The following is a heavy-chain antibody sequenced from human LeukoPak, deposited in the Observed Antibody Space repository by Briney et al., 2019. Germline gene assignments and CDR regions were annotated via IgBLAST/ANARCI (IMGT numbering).Heavy chain of an antibody. CDR2: IRYDGSNK. CDR3: AKSSDYYDSRGGACDI. V-gene: IGHV3-30*02. D-gene: IGHD3-22*01. J-gene: IGHJ3*02. Sequence: GGSLRLSCAASGFTFSSYGMHWVRQAPGKGLEWVAFIRYDGSNKYYADSVKGRFTISRDNSKNTLYLQMNSLRAEDTAVYYCAKSSDYYDSRGGACDIWGQGTMVTVSS. CDR1: GFTFSSYG.